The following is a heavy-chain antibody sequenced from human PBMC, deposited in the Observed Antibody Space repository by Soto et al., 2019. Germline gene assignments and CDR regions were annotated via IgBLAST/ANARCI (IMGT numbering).Heavy chain of an antibody. D-gene: IGHD1-1*01. J-gene: IGHJ4*02. V-gene: IGHV4-59*01. Sequence: QVQLQESGPGLVKPSETLSLTCTVSGASISSYYWSWIRQPPGKGLGWIGYVYYSGSTNYNPSLKSRVTISVATYKNQFSLKLSSVTAADTAMYYCARDTTPSLWGQGTLVTVSS. CDR1: GASISSYY. CDR3: ARDTTPSL. CDR2: VYYSGST.